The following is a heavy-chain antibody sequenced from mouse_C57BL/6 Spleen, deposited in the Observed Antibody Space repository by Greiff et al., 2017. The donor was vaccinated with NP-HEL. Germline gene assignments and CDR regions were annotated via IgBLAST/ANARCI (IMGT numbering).Heavy chain of an antibody. D-gene: IGHD1-1*01. V-gene: IGHV1-62-2*01. CDR3: ARHEDPLFTTVETAWFAY. CDR2: FYPGSGSI. Sequence: VKLMESGAELVKPGASVKLSCKASGYTFTEYTIHWVKQRSGQGLEWIGWFYPGSGSIKYNEKFKDKATLTADKSSSTVYMELSRLTSEDSAVYFCARHEDPLFTTVETAWFAYWGQGTLVTVSA. J-gene: IGHJ3*01. CDR1: GYTFTEYT.